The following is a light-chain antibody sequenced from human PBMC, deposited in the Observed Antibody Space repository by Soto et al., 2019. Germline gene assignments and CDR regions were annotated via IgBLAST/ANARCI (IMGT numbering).Light chain of an antibody. CDR2: RTP. Sequence: EIVLTESPGTLFLSPSKRATFSCRSTQSVASISFAGYQHNPGHAPSPLIPRTPKRAAGLPHRFSGSGSGTDFTLPITRLQPEDFAVYYCQQYNNWPITFGQGTRLENK. V-gene: IGKV3-20*01. J-gene: IGKJ5*01. CDR1: QSVASIS. CDR3: QQYNNWPIT.